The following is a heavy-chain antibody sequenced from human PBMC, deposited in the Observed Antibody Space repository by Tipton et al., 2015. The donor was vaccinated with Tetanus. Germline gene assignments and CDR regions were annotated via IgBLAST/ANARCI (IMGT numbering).Heavy chain of an antibody. D-gene: IGHD3-10*01. CDR3: ARDRGVRGGYYYYHGMDV. J-gene: IGHJ6*02. CDR1: GASISSSRRFD. V-gene: IGHV4-39*02. CDR2: ISYSGST. Sequence: TLSLTCTVSGASISSSRRFDCGWIRQPPGKGLEWIGTISYSGSTSYSPSLKSRVTMSVDTSRNQFSLNLTSVTAADTAVYYCARDRGVRGGYYYYHGMDVWGQGTTVTVSS.